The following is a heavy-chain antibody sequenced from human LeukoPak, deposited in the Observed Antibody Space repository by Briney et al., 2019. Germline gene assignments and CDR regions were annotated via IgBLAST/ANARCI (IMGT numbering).Heavy chain of an antibody. V-gene: IGHV3-30*18. Sequence: GGSLRLSCAASGFTFSSYGMHWVRQAPGKGLEWVAVISYDGSNKYYADSVKGRFTISRDNSKNTLYLQMNGLRAEDTAVYYCAKESRVSPFDYWGQGTLVTVSS. CDR3: AKESRVSPFDY. CDR1: GFTFSSYG. J-gene: IGHJ4*02. CDR2: ISYDGSNK.